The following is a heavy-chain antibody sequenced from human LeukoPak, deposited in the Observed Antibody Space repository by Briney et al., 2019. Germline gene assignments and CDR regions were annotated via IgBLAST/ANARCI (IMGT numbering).Heavy chain of an antibody. D-gene: IGHD3-22*01. CDR2: IYTSGST. J-gene: IGHJ4*02. Sequence: PSETLSLTCTVSGGSISSGSYYWSWIRQPAGKGLEWIGRIYTSGSTNYNPSLKSRVTISVDTSENQFSPKLSSVTAADTAVYYCAREVYDSSGYYLDYWGQGTLVTVSS. CDR1: GGSISSGSYY. CDR3: AREVYDSSGYYLDY. V-gene: IGHV4-61*02.